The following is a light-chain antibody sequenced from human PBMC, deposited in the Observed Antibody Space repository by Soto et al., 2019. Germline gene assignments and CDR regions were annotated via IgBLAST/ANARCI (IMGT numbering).Light chain of an antibody. CDR2: WAS. J-gene: IGKJ4*01. CDR1: QTVLYSSNNKNY. V-gene: IGKV4-1*01. CDR3: QQYYSTPRT. Sequence: EIVMTQSPDSLAVSLGERATINCKSSQTVLYSSNNKNYLAWYQQKPGQPPKLLIYWASIRQSGVPDRFSGSGSGTDFTLTISSLQAEDVAVYYCQQYYSTPRTFGGGTKVELK.